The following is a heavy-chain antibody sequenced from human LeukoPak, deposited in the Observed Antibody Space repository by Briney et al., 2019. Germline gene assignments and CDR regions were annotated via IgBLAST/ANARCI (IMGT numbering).Heavy chain of an antibody. CDR1: GFTFSSYG. Sequence: GGSLRLSCAASGFTFSSYGMSWVRQAPGKGLEWVSAISGIGGSTYYADSVKGRFTISRDNAKNSLHLQMNSLRAEDTAVYYCAREPGWEQDYYFDYWGQGTLVTVSS. V-gene: IGHV3-23*01. J-gene: IGHJ4*02. CDR2: ISGIGGST. CDR3: AREPGWEQDYYFDY. D-gene: IGHD1-26*01.